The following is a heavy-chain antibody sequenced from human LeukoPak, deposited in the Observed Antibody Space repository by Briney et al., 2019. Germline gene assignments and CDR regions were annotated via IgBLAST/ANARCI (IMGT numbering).Heavy chain of an antibody. J-gene: IGHJ4*02. Sequence: GGSLRLSCEASGFTFSSHWMHWVRQAPGKGLVWVSRIESDGSTKMYADSVRGRFTISRDNAKNTLYLQMNSLRAEDTAVYYCAREHRGAGATVDYWGQGILVTVSS. CDR3: AREHRGAGATVDY. D-gene: IGHD1-26*01. CDR2: IESDGSTK. CDR1: GFTFSSHW. V-gene: IGHV3-74*03.